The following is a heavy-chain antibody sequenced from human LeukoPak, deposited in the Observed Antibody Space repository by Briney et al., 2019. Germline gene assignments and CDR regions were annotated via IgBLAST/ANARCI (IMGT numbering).Heavy chain of an antibody. Sequence: SETLSLTCTVSGGSVSSGSYYWSWIRQPPGKGLEWIGSIYYSGSTYYNPSLKSRVTISVDTSKNQFSLKLSSVTAADTAVYYCASIVVVPAARAYYYYGMDVWGQGTTVTVSS. CDR2: IYYSGST. CDR3: ASIVVVPAARAYYYYGMDV. D-gene: IGHD2-2*01. CDR1: GGSVSSGSYY. J-gene: IGHJ6*02. V-gene: IGHV4-39*01.